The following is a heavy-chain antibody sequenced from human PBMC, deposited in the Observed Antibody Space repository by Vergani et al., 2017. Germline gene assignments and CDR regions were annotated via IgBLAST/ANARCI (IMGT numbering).Heavy chain of an antibody. CDR3: ARGSCLVGSCYKPLFDY. D-gene: IGHD2-15*01. J-gene: IGHJ4*02. Sequence: QLQLQESGPGLVKPSETLSLTCSVSGDSITSRLDYWGWIRQTPGKGLVWIGSMYHSGTTYYNPSLKSRATLSVDTSKNQISLQVTSVTAADTAVYYCARGSCLVGSCYKPLFDYWGQGILVTVSS. CDR2: MYHSGTT. CDR1: GDSITSRLDY. V-gene: IGHV4-39*01.